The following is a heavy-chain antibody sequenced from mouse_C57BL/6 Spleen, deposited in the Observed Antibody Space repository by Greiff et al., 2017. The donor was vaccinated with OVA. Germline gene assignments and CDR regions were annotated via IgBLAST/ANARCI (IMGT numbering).Heavy chain of an antibody. V-gene: IGHV1-15*01. CDR2: IDPETGGT. CDR3: TRPDGNYGFAY. J-gene: IGHJ3*01. D-gene: IGHD2-1*01. CDR1: GYTFTDYE. Sequence: VKLVESGAELVRPGASVTLSCKASGYTFTDYEMHWVKQTPVHGLEWIGAIDPETGGTAYNQKFKGKAILTADKSSSTAYMELRSLTSEDSAVYYCTRPDGNYGFAYWGQGTLVTVSA.